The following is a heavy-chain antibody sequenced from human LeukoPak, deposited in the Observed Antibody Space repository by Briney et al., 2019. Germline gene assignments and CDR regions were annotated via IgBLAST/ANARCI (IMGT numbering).Heavy chain of an antibody. CDR3: AKDGGSSPYYFDY. CDR1: GFTFSSYA. V-gene: IGHV3-23*01. Sequence: GASLRLSCAASGFTFSSYAMSWVRQAPGKGLEWVSAISGSGGSTYYADFVKGRFTISRDNSKNTLYLQMNSLRAEDTAVYYCAKDGGSSPYYFDYWGQGTLVTVSS. J-gene: IGHJ4*02. D-gene: IGHD1-26*01. CDR2: ISGSGGST.